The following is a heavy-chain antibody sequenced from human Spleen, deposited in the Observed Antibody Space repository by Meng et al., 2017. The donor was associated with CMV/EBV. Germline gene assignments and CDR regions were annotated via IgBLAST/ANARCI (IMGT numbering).Heavy chain of an antibody. D-gene: IGHD3-16*02. V-gene: IGHV4-59*01. Sequence: SETLSLTCTVSGGSISTYYWSWIRQPPGKGLEWIGFIYYSGSTNYNPSLKSRVTISVDTSKKQVSLRLSSVTAADTAVYYCARDRTALGITFGGVIVSSPYDYWGQGTLVTVSS. CDR1: GGSISTYY. J-gene: IGHJ4*02. CDR3: ARDRTALGITFGGVIVSSPYDY. CDR2: IYYSGST.